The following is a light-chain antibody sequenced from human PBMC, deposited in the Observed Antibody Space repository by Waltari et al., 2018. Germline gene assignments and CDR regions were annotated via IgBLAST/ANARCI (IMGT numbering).Light chain of an antibody. CDR2: DVT. V-gene: IGLV2-14*01. Sequence: QSALTQPASVSGSPGQSIAIPCPGTSSDVGAYNSVSWYQRHPGKAPRFVIFDVTHRPSGVSDRFSGSKSGNTASLTISGLQAEDEADYYCSSFTTSSTLVFGGGTKLTVL. CDR1: SSDVGAYNS. CDR3: SSFTTSSTLV. J-gene: IGLJ2*01.